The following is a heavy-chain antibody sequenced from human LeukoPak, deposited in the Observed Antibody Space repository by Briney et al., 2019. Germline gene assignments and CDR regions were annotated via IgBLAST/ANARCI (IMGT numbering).Heavy chain of an antibody. D-gene: IGHD2-2*01. J-gene: IGHJ4*02. V-gene: IGHV3-48*01. Sequence: PGGSLRLSCAASGFTFSSYSMNWVRQAPGKGLEWVSYISSSSSTIYYADSVKGRFTISRDNSKNTLYLQMNSLRAEDTAVYYCAKDGDIVVVPTKIDYWGQGTLVTVSS. CDR1: GFTFSSYS. CDR3: AKDGDIVVVPTKIDY. CDR2: ISSSSSTI.